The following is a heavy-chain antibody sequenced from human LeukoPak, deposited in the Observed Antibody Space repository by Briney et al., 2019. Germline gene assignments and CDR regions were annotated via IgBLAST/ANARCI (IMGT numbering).Heavy chain of an antibody. CDR2: IYHSGST. J-gene: IGHJ4*02. D-gene: IGHD3/OR15-3a*01. CDR1: GYSISSGYY. V-gene: IGHV4-38-2*02. CDR3: AREARTGKGMNFDY. Sequence: SETLSLTCTVSGYSISSGYYWGWIRQPPGKGLEWIGSIYHSGSTYYNPSPKSRVTISVDTSKNQFSLKLSSVTAADTAVYYCAREARTGKGMNFDYWGQGTLVTVSS.